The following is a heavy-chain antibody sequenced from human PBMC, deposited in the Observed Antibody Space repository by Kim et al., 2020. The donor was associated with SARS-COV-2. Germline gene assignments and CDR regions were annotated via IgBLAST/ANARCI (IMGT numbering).Heavy chain of an antibody. CDR2: IKSKTDGGST. D-gene: IGHD2-21*02. J-gene: IGHJ4*02. Sequence: GGSLRLSCAASGFTFSNAWMSWVRQAPGKGLEWVGRIKSKTDGGSTDYAAPVKGRFTISRDDSKNTLYLQMNSLKTEDTAVYYCTTNPRRVTAIEWGQGTLVTVSS. V-gene: IGHV3-15*01. CDR1: GFTFSNAW. CDR3: TTNPRRVTAIE.